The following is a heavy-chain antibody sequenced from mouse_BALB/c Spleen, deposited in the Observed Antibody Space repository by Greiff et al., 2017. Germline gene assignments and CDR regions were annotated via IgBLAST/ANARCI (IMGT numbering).Heavy chain of an antibody. CDR3: ARGSYYRYDSRAMDY. CDR2: ISDGGSYT. V-gene: IGHV5-4*02. CDR1: GFTFSDYY. D-gene: IGHD2-14*01. Sequence: EVKLVESGGGLVKPGGSLKLSCAASGFTFSDYYMYWVRQTPEKRLEWVATISDGGSYTYYPDSVKGRFTISRDNAKNNLYLQMSSLKSEDTAMYYCARGSYYRYDSRAMDYWGQGTSVTVSS. J-gene: IGHJ4*01.